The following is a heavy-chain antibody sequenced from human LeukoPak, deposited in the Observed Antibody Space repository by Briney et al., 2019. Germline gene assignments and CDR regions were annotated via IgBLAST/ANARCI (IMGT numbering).Heavy chain of an antibody. CDR2: IYYSGST. Sequence: SETLSLTCTVPGGSISSYYWSWIRQPPGKGLEWIGYIYYSGSTNYNPSLKSRVTISVDTSKNQFSLKLSSVTAADTAVYYCARYRNCAFDIWGQGTMVTVSS. CDR3: ARYRNCAFDI. V-gene: IGHV4-59*01. J-gene: IGHJ3*02. D-gene: IGHD4-11*01. CDR1: GGSISSYY.